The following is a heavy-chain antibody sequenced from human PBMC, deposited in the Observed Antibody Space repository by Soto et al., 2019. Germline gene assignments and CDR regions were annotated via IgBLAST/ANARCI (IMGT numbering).Heavy chain of an antibody. J-gene: IGHJ3*02. D-gene: IGHD3-3*01. CDR3: ATVEWPISFDI. CDR2: IKQDGIEK. Sequence: PGGSLRLSCEVSGFTFSNYWMSWVRQAPGKGLEWVANIKQDGIEKKYVDSVKGRFTISRDNAKNSLYLQMNSLRAEDTAVYYCATVEWPISFDIWGQGTMVTVSS. V-gene: IGHV3-7*03. CDR1: GFTFSNYW.